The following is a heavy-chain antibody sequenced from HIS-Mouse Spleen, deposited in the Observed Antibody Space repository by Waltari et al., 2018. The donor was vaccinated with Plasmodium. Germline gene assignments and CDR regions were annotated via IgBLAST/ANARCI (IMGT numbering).Heavy chain of an antibody. CDR1: GFACSRNY. Sequence: EVQLVATGGGLIQPGGSLRLSGAASGFACSRNYMQWVPQAPGQGRGGVLVIYSGGSTYHPVSVKGRFTSSRDKPKNTLYLQMNSLRAEDTAVYYCAGGALGGGVIWYYFDYWGQGTLVTVSS. D-gene: IGHD3-16*02. CDR2: IYSGGST. CDR3: AGGALGGGVIWYYFDY. J-gene: IGHJ4*02. V-gene: IGHV3-53*02.